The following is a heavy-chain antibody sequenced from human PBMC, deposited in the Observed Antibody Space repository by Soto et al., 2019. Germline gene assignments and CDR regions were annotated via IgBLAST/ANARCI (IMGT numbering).Heavy chain of an antibody. D-gene: IGHD3-16*01. CDR2: ISHDGNNH. Sequence: QVQLVESGGGVVQSGRSLTLSCAASGFTFSSSAMDWVRQAPGKGLEWVAFISHDGNNHNNADSVKGRFTVSRDNSKNALYLQMSSLRADDTSIYYCAREEAPYDYAPGGALDIRGQGTMVTVSS. CDR3: AREEAPYDYAPGGALDI. V-gene: IGHV3-30-3*01. J-gene: IGHJ3*02. CDR1: GFTFSSSA.